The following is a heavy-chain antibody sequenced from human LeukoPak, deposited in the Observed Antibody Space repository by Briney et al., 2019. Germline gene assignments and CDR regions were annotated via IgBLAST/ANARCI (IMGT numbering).Heavy chain of an antibody. Sequence: PSETLSLTCTVSGYSISIGYYWGWIRQPPGKGLEWIGSIYHSGSTYYNPSLKSRVTISVDTSKNQFSLKLSSVTAADTAVYYCAGERPNYYGSGSYHPNWGQGTLVTVSS. V-gene: IGHV4-38-2*02. D-gene: IGHD3-10*01. CDR1: GYSISIGYY. J-gene: IGHJ4*02. CDR3: AGERPNYYGSGSYHPN. CDR2: IYHSGST.